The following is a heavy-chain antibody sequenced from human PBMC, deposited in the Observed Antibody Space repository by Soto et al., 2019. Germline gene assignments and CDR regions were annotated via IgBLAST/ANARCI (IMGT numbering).Heavy chain of an antibody. CDR2: IWYDGSNK. J-gene: IGHJ4*02. Sequence: GGSLRLSCAASGFTFSSYGMHWVRQAPGKGLEWVAVIWYDGSNKYYADSVKGRFTISRDNSKNTLYLQMNSLRAEDTAVYYCARDQSRAVAGTPPEFDYWGQGTLVTVSS. D-gene: IGHD6-19*01. CDR1: GFTFSSYG. V-gene: IGHV3-33*01. CDR3: ARDQSRAVAGTPPEFDY.